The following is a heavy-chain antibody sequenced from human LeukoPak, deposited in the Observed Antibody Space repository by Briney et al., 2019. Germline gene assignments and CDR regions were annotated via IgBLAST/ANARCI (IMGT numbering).Heavy chain of an antibody. CDR3: ARLGSGYDFWSGYSFFDY. J-gene: IGHJ4*02. CDR1: GFTFSSYA. V-gene: IGHV3-23*01. CDR2: ISGSGGST. Sequence: GGSLRLSCAASGFTFSSYAMSWVRQAPGKGLEWVSAISGSGGSTYYADSVKGRFTISRDNSKNTLYLQMNSLRAEDTAVYYCARLGSGYDFWSGYSFFDYWGQGTLVTVSS. D-gene: IGHD3-3*01.